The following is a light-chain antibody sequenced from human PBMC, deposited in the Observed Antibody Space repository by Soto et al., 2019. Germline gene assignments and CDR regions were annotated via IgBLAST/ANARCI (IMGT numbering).Light chain of an antibody. J-gene: IGKJ4*01. V-gene: IGKV3-15*01. CDR1: RTISNR. CDR3: QQYYHCPVT. Sequence: EIPMTQSHVPLSVSPGARATSFCRASRTISNRLAWYQHKPGQAPRLLISGASTGATGIPPRFRGSRSGTEFTLTVVTLQSDDIAIYYCQQYYHCPVTFGGGTKVDIK. CDR2: GAS.